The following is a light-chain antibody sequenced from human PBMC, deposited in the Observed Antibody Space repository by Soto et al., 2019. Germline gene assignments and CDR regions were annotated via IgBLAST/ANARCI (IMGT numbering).Light chain of an antibody. CDR2: EAS. CDR3: QQYNTFLT. V-gene: IGKV1-5*03. J-gene: IGKJ4*01. Sequence: DIQMTQSPSTLSGSVGDRVTITCRASQTISSWLAWYQQKPGQAPKLLIYEASTLQTGVPSRFSGSGFGTEFTLTISSLQPDDLATYYCQQYNTFLTFGGGTKVDIK. CDR1: QTISSW.